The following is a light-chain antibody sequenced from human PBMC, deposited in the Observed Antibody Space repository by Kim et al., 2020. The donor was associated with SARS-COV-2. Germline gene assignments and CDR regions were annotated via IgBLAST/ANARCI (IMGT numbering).Light chain of an antibody. V-gene: IGKV1-8*01. CDR2: AAS. J-gene: IGKJ2*01. CDR3: QQYYSYPWRT. CDR1: QGISSY. Sequence: ASTGDRVTSTCRASQGISSYLAWYQQKPGKAPKLLIYAASTLQSGVPSRFSGSGSGTDFTLTISCLQSEDFATYYCQQYYSYPWRTFGQGTKLEI.